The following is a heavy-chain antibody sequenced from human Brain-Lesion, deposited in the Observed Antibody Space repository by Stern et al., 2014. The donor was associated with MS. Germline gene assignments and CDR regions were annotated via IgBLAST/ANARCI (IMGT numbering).Heavy chain of an antibody. D-gene: IGHD3-3*01. J-gene: IGHJ6*02. CDR2: INPNTGGT. Sequence: VQLVESGAEVKKPGASEKVSCKTSGYIFTGYYIHWVRQAPGQGLEWMAWINPNTGGTKYAKKFQGRVTMSRDTSISTAYVELSSLTSDDTAVYYCARDQRGITIFGVVTDYYYLGMDVWGQGTTVTVSS. CDR3: ARDQRGITIFGVVTDYYYLGMDV. CDR1: GYIFTGYY. V-gene: IGHV1-2*02.